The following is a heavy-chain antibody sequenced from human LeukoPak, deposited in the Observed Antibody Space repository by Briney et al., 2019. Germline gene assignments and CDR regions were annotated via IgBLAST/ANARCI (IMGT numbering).Heavy chain of an antibody. Sequence: SQTLSLTCTVSGGSVSSGNYYWSWIRQHPGKGLEWIGYVSHSGPTDINPSLKSRATIAVDTSTNQFSLRLTSVTAADTAIYYRAGETPLPGTNRFDPLGQGNPVT. CDR2: VSHSGPT. CDR1: GGSVSSGNYY. V-gene: IGHV4-30-4*01. J-gene: IGHJ5*02. CDR3: AGETPLPGTNRFDP. D-gene: IGHD3-10*01.